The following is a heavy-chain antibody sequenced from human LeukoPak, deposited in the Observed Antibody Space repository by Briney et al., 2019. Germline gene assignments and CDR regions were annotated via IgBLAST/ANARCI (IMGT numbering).Heavy chain of an antibody. V-gene: IGHV4-39*01. CDR1: GDSISSSSCY. CDR2: IYYNGKT. Sequence: SETLSLTCTVAGDSISSSSCYWGWIRQSPGEGLEWIGSIYYNGKTYSNPSLKSRVSISVDTSKNHFSLKVSSVSAADTAVYHCTKHHILTGYYFSTPFFDYWSQGTLVTVSS. J-gene: IGHJ4*02. D-gene: IGHD3-9*01. CDR3: TKHHILTGYYFSTPFFDY.